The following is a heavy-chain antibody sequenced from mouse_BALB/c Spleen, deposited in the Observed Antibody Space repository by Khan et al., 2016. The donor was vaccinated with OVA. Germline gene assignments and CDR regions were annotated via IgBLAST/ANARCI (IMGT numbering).Heavy chain of an antibody. CDR3: APVGTYYVSFAD. V-gene: IGHV1S136*01. CDR2: IYPFNDDT. D-gene: IGHD1-1*01. J-gene: IGHJ3*01. Sequence: VQLQQSGPELVKPGASVKMSCKASGYTFTSYVMHWVKQKPGLGLEWIGYIYPFNDDTKYNEKFKGKATLTSDKSSSTAYMELISLTSEDSAVYVCAPVGTYYVSFADWGEGTLVTVSA. CDR1: GYTFTSYV.